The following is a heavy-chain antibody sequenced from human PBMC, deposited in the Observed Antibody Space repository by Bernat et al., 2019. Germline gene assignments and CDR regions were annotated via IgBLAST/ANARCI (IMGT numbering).Heavy chain of an antibody. CDR2: ISYVGSNK. CDR1: GFTFSSYA. D-gene: IGHD3-22*01. Sequence: QVQLVESGGGVVQPGRSLRPSCAASGFTFSSYAMHWVRQAPGKGLEWVAVISYVGSNKYYADSVKGRFTISRDNSKNTLYLQMNSLSAEDTAVYYCARDYLTVYYDGSGYYHGYFDYLGQGTLVTVSS. J-gene: IGHJ4*02. CDR3: ARDYLTVYYDGSGYYHGYFDY. V-gene: IGHV3-30-3*01.